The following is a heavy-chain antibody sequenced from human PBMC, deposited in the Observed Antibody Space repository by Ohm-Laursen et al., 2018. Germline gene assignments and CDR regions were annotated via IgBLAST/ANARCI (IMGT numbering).Heavy chain of an antibody. V-gene: IGHV1-58*01. D-gene: IGHD3-3*01. CDR3: ARVSRGADFWNPGYGMDV. Sequence: SVKVSCKASGFTFTSSAVQWVRQARGQRLEWIGWIVVGSGNTNYAQKFQERVTITRDMSTSTAYMELSSLRSDDTAVYYCARVSRGADFWNPGYGMDVWGQGTTVTVSS. J-gene: IGHJ6*02. CDR1: GFTFTSSA. CDR2: IVVGSGNT.